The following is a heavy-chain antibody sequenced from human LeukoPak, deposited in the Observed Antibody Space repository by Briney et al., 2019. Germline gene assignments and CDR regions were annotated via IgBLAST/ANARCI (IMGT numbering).Heavy chain of an antibody. CDR1: GGSISGSTYY. V-gene: IGHV4-39*01. Sequence: SETLSLTCTVSGGSISGSTYYWGWIRQPPGKGLEWIGSIHYSGSASYNPSLKSRVTISVDTSKNQFSLNLNSVTAADTALYYCARMARYFDSSSKPNWFDPWGQGTLVTVSS. CDR2: IHYSGSA. J-gene: IGHJ5*02. CDR3: ARMARYFDSSSKPNWFDP. D-gene: IGHD3-9*01.